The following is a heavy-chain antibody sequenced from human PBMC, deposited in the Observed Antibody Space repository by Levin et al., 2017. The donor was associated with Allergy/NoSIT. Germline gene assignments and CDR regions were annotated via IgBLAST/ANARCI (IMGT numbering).Heavy chain of an antibody. V-gene: IGHV1-69*13. J-gene: IGHJ4*02. Sequence: SVKVSCKASGGTFSSYAISWVRQAPGQGLEWMGGIIPIFGTANYAQKFQGRVTITADESTSTAYMELSSLRSEDTAVYYCARLGTTVTTEDYWGQGTLVTVSS. D-gene: IGHD4-17*01. CDR1: GGTFSSYA. CDR3: ARLGTTVTTEDY. CDR2: IIPIFGTA.